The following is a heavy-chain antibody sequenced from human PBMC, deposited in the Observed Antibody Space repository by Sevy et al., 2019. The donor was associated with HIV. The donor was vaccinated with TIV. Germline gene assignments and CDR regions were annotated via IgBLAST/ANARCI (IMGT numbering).Heavy chain of an antibody. CDR2: IYNNIGST. CDR3: ARGAVVIGTAATPVLDF. D-gene: IGHD2-2*01. J-gene: IGHJ4*02. Sequence: SETLSLTCSVSDDPINSYYWSWIRQPPGKGLEWIGYIYNNIGSTSYNPSLTSRVTISVDTSKNHFSLKLTSVTAADTAIYYCARGAVVIGTAATPVLDFWGLGSLVTVSS. CDR1: DDPINSYY. V-gene: IGHV4-59*08.